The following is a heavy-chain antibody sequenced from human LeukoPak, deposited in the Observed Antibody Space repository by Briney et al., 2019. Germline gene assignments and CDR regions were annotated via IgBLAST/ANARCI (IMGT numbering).Heavy chain of an antibody. J-gene: IGHJ4*02. V-gene: IGHV4-34*01. CDR3: ARVAVHGYSDY. CDR1: GGSFSGYY. Sequence: SETLSLTCAVYGGSFSGYYWSWIRQPPGKGLEWIGEINHSGSTNYNPSLKSRVTISVDTSKNQFSLKLSSVTAGDTAVYFCARVAVHGYSDYWGQGTLVTVSS. CDR2: INHSGST. D-gene: IGHD5-24*01.